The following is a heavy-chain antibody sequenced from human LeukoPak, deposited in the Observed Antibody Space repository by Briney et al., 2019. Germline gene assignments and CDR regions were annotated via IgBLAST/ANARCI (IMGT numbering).Heavy chain of an antibody. D-gene: IGHD5-12*01. J-gene: IGHJ4*02. V-gene: IGHV1-18*01. Sequence: ASVNVSSKASVYTFTSYGISWVRQAPGQGLEWMGWISAYNGNTNYAQKLQGRVTMTTDTSTSTAYMELRSLRSDDTAVYYCARDLAAIIDYWGQGTLVTVSS. CDR1: VYTFTSYG. CDR2: ISAYNGNT. CDR3: ARDLAAIIDY.